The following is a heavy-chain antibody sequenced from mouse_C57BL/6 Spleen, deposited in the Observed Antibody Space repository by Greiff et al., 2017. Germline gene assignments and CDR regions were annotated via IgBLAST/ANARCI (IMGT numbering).Heavy chain of an antibody. CDR3: ARGSYSNYFDY. J-gene: IGHJ2*01. V-gene: IGHV1-4*01. Sequence: VKVVESGAELARPGASVKMSCKASGYTFTSYTMHWVKQRPGQGLEWIGYINPSSGYTKYNQKFKDKATLTADKSSSTAYMQLSSLTSEDSAVYYCARGSYSNYFDYWGQGTTLTVSS. CDR2: INPSSGYT. CDR1: GYTFTSYT. D-gene: IGHD2-5*01.